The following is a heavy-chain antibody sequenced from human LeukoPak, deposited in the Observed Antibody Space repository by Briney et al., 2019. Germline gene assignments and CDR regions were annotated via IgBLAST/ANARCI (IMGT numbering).Heavy chain of an antibody. CDR1: GFTFSDYY. CDR3: ARYCSSTSCYTPSDVYDI. Sequence: GGSLRLSCAASGFTFSDYYMSWIRQAPGKGLEWLSYISSSGYTIYYADSVRGRFTVSRDNANNSLYLQMNSLRAEDTAVYYCARYCSSTSCYTPSDVYDIWGQGTMVTVSS. J-gene: IGHJ3*02. CDR2: ISSSGYTI. V-gene: IGHV3-11*04. D-gene: IGHD2-2*02.